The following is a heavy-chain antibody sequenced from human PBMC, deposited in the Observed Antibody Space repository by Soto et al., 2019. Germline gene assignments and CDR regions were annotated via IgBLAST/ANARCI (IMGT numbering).Heavy chain of an antibody. Sequence: TETLSLTCTVSGGSISSYYWSWIRQPPGKGLEWIGYIYYSGSTNYNPSLKSRVTISVDTSKNQFSLKLSSVTAADTAMYYCARLYYHDSSGHYTFDYWGQGSLVTVS. J-gene: IGHJ4*02. CDR2: IYYSGST. V-gene: IGHV4-59*01. CDR3: ARLYYHDSSGHYTFDY. CDR1: GGSISSYY. D-gene: IGHD3-22*01.